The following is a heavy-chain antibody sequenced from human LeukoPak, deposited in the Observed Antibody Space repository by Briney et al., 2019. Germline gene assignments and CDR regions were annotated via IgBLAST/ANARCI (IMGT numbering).Heavy chain of an antibody. Sequence: SVKVSCKASGGTFSSYAISWVRQAPGQGLEWMGGIIPIFGTANYAQKFQGRVTITADKSTSTAYMELSSLRSEDTAVYYCARGSVVYYYYYYMDVWGKGTTVTVSS. J-gene: IGHJ6*03. CDR2: IIPIFGTA. CDR3: ARGSVVYYYYYYMDV. D-gene: IGHD2-15*01. CDR1: GGTFSSYA. V-gene: IGHV1-69*06.